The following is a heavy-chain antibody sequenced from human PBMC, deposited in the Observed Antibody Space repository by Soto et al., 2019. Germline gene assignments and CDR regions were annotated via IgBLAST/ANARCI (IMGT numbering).Heavy chain of an antibody. J-gene: IGHJ4*02. Sequence: QVQLVQSGAEVKKPGASVKVSCKASGYTFTSYGLSWVRQAPGQELEWMGWISAYNGNTNYAQKLQGRVTMTTETSTSTAYREMRSLKSDDPAVYYCARAVGTMVRGFDYWGQRTLVTVSS. D-gene: IGHD3-10*01. CDR1: GYTFTSYG. CDR3: ARAVGTMVRGFDY. V-gene: IGHV1-18*04. CDR2: ISAYNGNT.